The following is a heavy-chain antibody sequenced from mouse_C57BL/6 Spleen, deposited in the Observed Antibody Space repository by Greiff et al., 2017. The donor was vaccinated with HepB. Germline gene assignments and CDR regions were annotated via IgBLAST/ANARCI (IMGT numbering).Heavy chain of an antibody. J-gene: IGHJ2*01. CDR3: ARHHGYCFDY. CDR1: GYAFSSSW. D-gene: IGHD2-2*01. V-gene: IGHV1-82*01. CDR2: IYPGDGDT. Sequence: QVQLQQSGPELVKPGASVKISCKASGYAFSSSWMNWVKQRPGKGLEWIGRIYPGDGDTNYNGKFKGKATLTADKSSSTAYMQLSSLTSEDSAVYFCARHHGYCFDYWGQGTTLTVSS.